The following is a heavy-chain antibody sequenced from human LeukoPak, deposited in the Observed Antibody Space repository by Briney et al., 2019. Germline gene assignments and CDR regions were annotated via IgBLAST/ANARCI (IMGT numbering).Heavy chain of an antibody. Sequence: SETLSLTCTVSGGSISSYYWSWIRQPPGKGLEWVGYIYYSGSTNYNPSLKSRVTISVDTSKNQFYLKLSTLTAADTAVYYCARSIAAAGNWFDPWGQGTLVTVSS. J-gene: IGHJ5*02. CDR2: IYYSGST. CDR3: ARSIAAAGNWFDP. V-gene: IGHV4-59*01. CDR1: GGSISSYY. D-gene: IGHD6-13*01.